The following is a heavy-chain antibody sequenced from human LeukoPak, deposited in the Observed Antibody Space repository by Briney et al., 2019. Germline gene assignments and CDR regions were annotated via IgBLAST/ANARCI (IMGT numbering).Heavy chain of an antibody. CDR1: GGSFSGYY. D-gene: IGHD5-18*01. CDR2: INHSGST. J-gene: IGHJ6*03. CDR3: AKDGVVDTAMVTDYYYMDV. Sequence: PSETLSLTCAVYGGSFSGYYWSWIRQPPGKGLEWIGEINHSGSTNYNPSLKSRVTISVDTSKNQFSLKLSSVTAADTAVYYCAKDGVVDTAMVTDYYYMDVWGKGTTVTVSS. V-gene: IGHV4-34*01.